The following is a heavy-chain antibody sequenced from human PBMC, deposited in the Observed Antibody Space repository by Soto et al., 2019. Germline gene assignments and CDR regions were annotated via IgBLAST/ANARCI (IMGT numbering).Heavy chain of an antibody. J-gene: IGHJ6*02. D-gene: IGHD2-2*01. CDR3: ARSQGSSTSLAIYYYYCYGMDV. Sequence: QVQLVQSGAEVKKPGSSVKVSCKASGVTFSSYAISWVRQAPGQGLEWMGGIIPISDTTNYAQKFQGIVTISADESTSTAYMELSSLRSEDTAVYYCARSQGSSTSLAIYYYYCYGMDVWGQGTTVTVS. V-gene: IGHV1-69*01. CDR2: IIPISDTT. CDR1: GVTFSSYA.